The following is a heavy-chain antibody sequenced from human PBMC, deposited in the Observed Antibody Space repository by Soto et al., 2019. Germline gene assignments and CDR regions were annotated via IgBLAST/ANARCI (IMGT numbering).Heavy chain of an antibody. CDR3: ARVQSGSWSPRHGFDI. Sequence: QVQLVQSGAEVKKPGASVKVSCKASGYTFSNYAMHWVRQAPGQRLEWMGWINAVNGNTQYSQKFQGRVTITRDTSASTAYMELSSLRSEDTAVYYCARVQSGSWSPRHGFDIWGQGTIVTVSS. CDR2: INAVNGNT. CDR1: GYTFSNYA. D-gene: IGHD6-13*01. J-gene: IGHJ3*02. V-gene: IGHV1-3*01.